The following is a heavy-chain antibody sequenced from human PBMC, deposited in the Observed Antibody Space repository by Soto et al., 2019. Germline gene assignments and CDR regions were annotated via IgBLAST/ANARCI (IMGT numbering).Heavy chain of an antibody. J-gene: IGHJ4*02. Sequence: EVQLLESGGGLVQPGGSLRLSCAVSGFTFSNYAVGWVRQAPGMGLEWVSSIFGGGGDTYYTDSVKGRFTISRDSSENMVFLQMNSLRAEDTALYYCAKYGSKSSPHYLDYWGQGTLVTVSS. CDR3: AKYGSKSSPHYLDY. CDR2: IFGGGGDT. D-gene: IGHD6-13*01. V-gene: IGHV3-23*01. CDR1: GFTFSNYA.